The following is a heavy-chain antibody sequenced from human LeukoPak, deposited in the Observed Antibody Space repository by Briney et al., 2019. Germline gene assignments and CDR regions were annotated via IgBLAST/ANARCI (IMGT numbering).Heavy chain of an antibody. J-gene: IGHJ4*02. CDR2: INPNSGGT. Sequence: ASVSVSRKASGYTFTGYYIHWVRQAPGQGLEWMGWINPNSGGTNYAQKFQGRVTMTRDRSINTAYMDLRSLTYDDTAVYYCARDKPAEAALYFWGQGTLVTVSS. V-gene: IGHV1-2*02. CDR1: GYTFTGYY. CDR3: ARDKPAEAALYF.